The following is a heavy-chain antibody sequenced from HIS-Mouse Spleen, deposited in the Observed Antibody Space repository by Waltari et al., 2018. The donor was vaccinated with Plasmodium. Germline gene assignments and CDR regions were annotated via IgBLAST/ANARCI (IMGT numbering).Heavy chain of an antibody. CDR1: GFTFSSHS. Sequence: EVQLVESGGGLVQPGGSLRLSCAASGFTFSSHSMNWAPQAPGKGLEWVSYISSSSSTIYYAESVKGRFTISRDNAKNSLYLQMNSLRAEDTAVYYCARDLRYDYSDYYYGMDVWGQGTTVTVSS. CDR3: ARDLRYDYSDYYYGMDV. V-gene: IGHV3-48*01. D-gene: IGHD4-4*01. CDR2: ISSSSSTI. J-gene: IGHJ6*02.